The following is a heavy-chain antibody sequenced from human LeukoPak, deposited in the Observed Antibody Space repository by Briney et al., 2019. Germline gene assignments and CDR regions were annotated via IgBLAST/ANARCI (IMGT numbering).Heavy chain of an antibody. V-gene: IGHV3-74*01. CDR2: INSDGSTT. J-gene: IGHJ4*02. CDR3: ARDGTAANFDY. Sequence: GSLRLSCAASGFTFSSYWMHWVRQAPGKGLVWVSRINSDGSTTNYADSVKGRFTISRDNAKNTLYLQMNSLRADDTAVYYCARDGTAANFDYWGQGTLVTVSS. CDR1: GFTFSSYW. D-gene: IGHD6-13*01.